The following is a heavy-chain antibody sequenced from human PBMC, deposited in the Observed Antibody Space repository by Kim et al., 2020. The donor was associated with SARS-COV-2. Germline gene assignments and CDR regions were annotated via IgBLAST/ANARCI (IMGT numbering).Heavy chain of an antibody. J-gene: IGHJ4*02. CDR3: ARFDYGDYQFDY. Sequence: ASVKVSCKASGYTFTSYDINWVRQATGQGLEWMGWMNPNSGNTGYAQKFQGRVTMTRNTSISTAYMELSSLRSEDTAVYYCARFDYGDYQFDYWGQGTLVTVSS. CDR1: GYTFTSYD. CDR2: MNPNSGNT. V-gene: IGHV1-8*01. D-gene: IGHD4-17*01.